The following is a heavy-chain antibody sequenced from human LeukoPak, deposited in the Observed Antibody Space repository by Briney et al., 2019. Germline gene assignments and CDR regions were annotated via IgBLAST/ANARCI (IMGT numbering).Heavy chain of an antibody. V-gene: IGHV3-23*01. CDR3: AKNNRAAGPLLRSRQKKYYFDY. D-gene: IGHD6-13*01. J-gene: IGHJ4*02. Sequence: GGSLRLSCAASGFTFSSYAMSWVRQAPGKGLEWVSAISGSGGSTYYADSVKGRFTISRDNSKNPLYLQMNSLRAEDTAVYYCAKNNRAAGPLLRSRQKKYYFDYWGQGTLVTVSS. CDR1: GFTFSSYA. CDR2: ISGSGGST.